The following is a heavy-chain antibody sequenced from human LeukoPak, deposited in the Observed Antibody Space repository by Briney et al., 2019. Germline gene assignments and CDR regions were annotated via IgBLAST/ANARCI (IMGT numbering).Heavy chain of an antibody. J-gene: IGHJ3*02. V-gene: IGHV3-23*01. CDR3: AVERSLHGAFDI. CDR2: ISDTGGST. Sequence: PGGSLRLSCAVSGFTFSNYAMSWVRQAPGKGLEWVSVISDTGGSTYYADSVKGRFTISRDNSKNTLYLQMNSLRAEDTAVYYCAVERSLHGAFDIWGQGTMVTVSS. CDR1: GFTFSNYA. D-gene: IGHD3-10*01.